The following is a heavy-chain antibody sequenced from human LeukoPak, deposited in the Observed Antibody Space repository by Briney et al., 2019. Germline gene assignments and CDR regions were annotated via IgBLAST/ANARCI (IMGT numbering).Heavy chain of an antibody. J-gene: IGHJ5*02. CDR2: ISYDGSNK. D-gene: IGHD6-13*01. V-gene: IGHV3-30*18. CDR3: AKDWEAATSHPRYNWFDP. CDR1: GFTFSSYG. Sequence: GRSLRLSCAASGFTFSSYGMHWVRQAPGKGLEWVAVISYDGSNKYYSDSVKGGFTISRDNPTNPLYLQMNSLRPEDTPVYYCAKDWEAATSHPRYNWFDPWGQGTLVTVSS.